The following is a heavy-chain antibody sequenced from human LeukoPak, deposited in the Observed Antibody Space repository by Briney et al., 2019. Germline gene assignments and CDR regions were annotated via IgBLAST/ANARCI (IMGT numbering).Heavy chain of an antibody. CDR1: GFTFSNAW. Sequence: PGGSLRLSCAASGFTFSNAWMSWVRQAPGKGLEWVGRIKSKTDGGTTDYAAPVKGRFTISRDDSKNTLYLQMNSLKTENTAVYYCTTDDQGIAAAGTGFDYWGQGTLVTVSS. CDR2: IKSKTDGGTT. J-gene: IGHJ4*02. V-gene: IGHV3-15*01. CDR3: TTDDQGIAAAGTGFDY. D-gene: IGHD6-13*01.